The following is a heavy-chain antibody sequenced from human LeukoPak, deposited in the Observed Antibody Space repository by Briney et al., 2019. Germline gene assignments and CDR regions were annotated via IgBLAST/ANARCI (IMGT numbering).Heavy chain of an antibody. CDR2: INHSGST. CDR1: GGSFSGYY. CDR3: ARRGRSPGYCSSTSCKGNYYYMDV. Sequence: SETLSLTCAVYGGSFSGYYWSWIRQPPGKGLEWIGEINHSGSTNYNPSLKSRVTISVDTSKNQFSLKLSSVTAADTAVYYCARRGRSPGYCSSTSCKGNYYYMDVWGKGTTVTVSS. J-gene: IGHJ6*03. D-gene: IGHD2-2*01. V-gene: IGHV4-34*01.